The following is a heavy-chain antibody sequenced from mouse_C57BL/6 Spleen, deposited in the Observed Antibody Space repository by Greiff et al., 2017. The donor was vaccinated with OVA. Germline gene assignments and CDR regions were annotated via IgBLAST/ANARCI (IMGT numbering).Heavy chain of an antibody. Sequence: EVQRVESGPGLVKPSQSLSLTCSVTGYSITSGYYWNWIRQFPGNKLEWMGYISYDGSNNYNPSLKNRISITRDTSKNQFFLKLNSVTTEDTATYYCARDLSDYYGSSNWYFDVWGTGTTVTVSS. CDR1: GYSITSGYY. CDR2: ISYDGSN. V-gene: IGHV3-6*01. D-gene: IGHD1-1*01. CDR3: ARDLSDYYGSSNWYFDV. J-gene: IGHJ1*03.